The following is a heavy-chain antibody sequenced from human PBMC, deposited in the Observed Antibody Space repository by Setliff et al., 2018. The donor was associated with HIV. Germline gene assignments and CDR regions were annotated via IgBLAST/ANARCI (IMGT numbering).Heavy chain of an antibody. J-gene: IGHJ6*03. CDR2: IYTSGST. CDR1: GGSISSGGYY. Sequence: PSETLSLTCNVSGGSISSGGYYWSWIRQPAGKGLEWIGHIYTSGSTNYNPSLKSRVTISIDTSKNQFSLKLSSVTAADTAVYYCARGRGGAAAGGYYYMDVWGKGTTVTVS. CDR3: ARGRGGAAAGGYYYMDV. D-gene: IGHD6-13*01. V-gene: IGHV4-61*09.